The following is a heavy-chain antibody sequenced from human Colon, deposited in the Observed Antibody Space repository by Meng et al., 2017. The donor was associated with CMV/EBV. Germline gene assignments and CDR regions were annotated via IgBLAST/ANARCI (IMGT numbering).Heavy chain of an antibody. J-gene: IGHJ6*02. D-gene: IGHD4-23*01. V-gene: IGHV3-20*04. CDR1: GFTFDDYG. CDR2: IHWNGGST. Sequence: GESLKLSCAASGFTFDDYGMSWVRQAPGKGLGWVSGIHWNGGSTGYADSVKGRFNISRDNAKNSLYLQMNSLSAEDTALYYCARGAPGGYLYYGTDVWGQGTTVTVSS. CDR3: ARGAPGGYLYYGTDV.